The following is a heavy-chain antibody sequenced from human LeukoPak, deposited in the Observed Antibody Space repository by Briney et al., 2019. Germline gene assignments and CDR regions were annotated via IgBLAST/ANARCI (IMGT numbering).Heavy chain of an antibody. CDR1: GYTFTGYY. CDR2: INPNSGGT. CDR3: ARDPRVDYDFWSRAERYYYYYYMVV. V-gene: IGHV1-2*06. J-gene: IGHJ6*03. D-gene: IGHD3-3*01. Sequence: ASVKVSCKAYGYTFTGYYMHWVRQAPGQGLEWMGRINPNSGGTNYAQKFQGRVTMTRDTSISTAYMELSRLRSDDTAVYYRARDPRVDYDFWSRAERYYYYYYMVVWGKGTTVTVSS.